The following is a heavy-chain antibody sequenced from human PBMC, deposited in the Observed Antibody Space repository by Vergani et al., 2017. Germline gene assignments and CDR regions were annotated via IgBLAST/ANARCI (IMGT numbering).Heavy chain of an antibody. CDR3: ARGPWGNFDY. J-gene: IGHJ4*02. CDR2: IYYSGST. V-gene: IGHV4-59*08. CDR1: GGSISSYY. D-gene: IGHD1-26*01. Sequence: QVQLQESGPGLVKPSETLSLTCTVSGGSISSYYWSWIRQPPGKGLEWIGYIYYSGSTNYNPSLKSRVTISVDTSKNQFSLKLSSVTAADTAVYYCARGPWGNFDYWGQGTLVTVSS.